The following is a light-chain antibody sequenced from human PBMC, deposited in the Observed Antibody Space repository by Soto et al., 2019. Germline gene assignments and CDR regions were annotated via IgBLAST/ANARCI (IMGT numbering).Light chain of an antibody. J-gene: IGKJ1*01. V-gene: IGKV3-11*01. Sequence: EILMTQSPGTLSLSAGERATITCRASQNIGNYLIWYRQKPGKAPSLLIYDVSNRETGIPARFSGSGSGTDFTLTISSLQPEDFAVYFCQQRGNWTRTFGRGTQVDIK. CDR3: QQRGNWTRT. CDR2: DVS. CDR1: QNIGNY.